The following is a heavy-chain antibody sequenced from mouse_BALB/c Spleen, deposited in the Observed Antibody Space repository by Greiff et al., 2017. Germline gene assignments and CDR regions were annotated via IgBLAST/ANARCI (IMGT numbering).Heavy chain of an antibody. Sequence: QVQLKESGPGLVAPSQSLSITCTVSGFSLTGYGVNWVRQPPGKGLEWLGMIWGDGSTDYNSALKSRLSISKDNSKSQVFLKMNSLQTDDTARYYCARDPYDGYAAMDYWGQGTSVTVSS. V-gene: IGHV2-6-7*01. D-gene: IGHD2-3*01. CDR1: GFSLTGYG. CDR2: IWGDGST. CDR3: ARDPYDGYAAMDY. J-gene: IGHJ4*01.